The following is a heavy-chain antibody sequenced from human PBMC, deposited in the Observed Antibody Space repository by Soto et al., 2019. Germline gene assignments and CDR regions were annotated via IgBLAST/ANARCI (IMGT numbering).Heavy chain of an antibody. D-gene: IGHD1-1*01. CDR3: ARVTTGTATHGANDY. CDR2: INHSGST. CDR1: GGSFSGYY. J-gene: IGHJ4*02. V-gene: IGHV4-34*01. Sequence: SETLSLTCAVYGGSFSGYYWSWIRQPPGKGLEWIGEINHSGSTNYNPSLKSRVTISVDTSKNQFSLKLSSVTAADTAVYYCARVTTGTATHGANDYWGQGTLVTVSS.